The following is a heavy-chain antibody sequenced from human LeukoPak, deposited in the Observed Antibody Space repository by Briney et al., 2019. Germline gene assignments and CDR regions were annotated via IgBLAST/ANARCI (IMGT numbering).Heavy chain of an antibody. D-gene: IGHD1-20*01. CDR1: GGTFSSYA. CDR3: ARDGNNWNPDLF. V-gene: IGHV1-69*13. J-gene: IGHJ4*02. CDR2: IIPIFGTA. Sequence: SVKVSCKASGGTFSSYAISWVRQAPGQGFEWMGGIIPIFGTANYAQKFQGRVTITADESTSTAYMELSSLRSEDTAVYYCARDGNNWNPDLFWGQGTLVTVSS.